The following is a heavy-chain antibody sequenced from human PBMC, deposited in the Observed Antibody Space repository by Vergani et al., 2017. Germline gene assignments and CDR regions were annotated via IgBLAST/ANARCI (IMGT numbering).Heavy chain of an antibody. CDR1: GGSLSGVSYY. V-gene: IGHV3-7*01. CDR3: ARELVAGTKEIDY. Sequence: VQLQESGPGLVKPSQSLSLTCTVSGGSLSGVSYYLSWVRQPAGKGLEWVASIKQDGSEKQYVDSVKGRFTISRDTIRNLVFLEMHDLRVADTAVYYCARELVAGTKEIDYWGQGTLVTVSS. D-gene: IGHD6-19*01. CDR2: IKQDGSEK. J-gene: IGHJ4*02.